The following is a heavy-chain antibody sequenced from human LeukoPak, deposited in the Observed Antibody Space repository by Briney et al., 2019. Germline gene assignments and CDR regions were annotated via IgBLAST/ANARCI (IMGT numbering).Heavy chain of an antibody. CDR3: ARDPSAYCGGDCYYDAFDI. Sequence: GASVKVSCKASGYTFTSYGISWVRQAPGQGLEWMGWISAYNGNTNYAQKLQGRVTMTTDTSTSTAYMELRSLRSDDTAVYYCARDPSAYCGGDCYYDAFDIWGQGTMVTVSS. CDR2: ISAYNGNT. CDR1: GYTFTSYG. V-gene: IGHV1-18*01. J-gene: IGHJ3*02. D-gene: IGHD2-21*01.